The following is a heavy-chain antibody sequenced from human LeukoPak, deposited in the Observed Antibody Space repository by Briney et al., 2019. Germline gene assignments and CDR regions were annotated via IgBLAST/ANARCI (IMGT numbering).Heavy chain of an antibody. J-gene: IGHJ4*02. Sequence: GGSLRLSCAASGFTVSSNYMSWVRQAPGKGLEWVSYISTSGTTISYADSVKGRFTMSRDNAKSSLFLQMNSLRDDDTAVYFCAGANRKYYFDYWGQGTLVTVSS. D-gene: IGHD1-14*01. CDR2: ISTSGTTI. CDR3: AGANRKYYFDY. CDR1: GFTVSSNY. V-gene: IGHV3-48*02.